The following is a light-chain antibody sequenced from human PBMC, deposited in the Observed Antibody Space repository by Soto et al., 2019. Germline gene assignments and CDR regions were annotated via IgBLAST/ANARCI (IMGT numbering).Light chain of an antibody. J-gene: IGKJ1*01. CDR1: QTVSSN. CDR3: QQYNVWPPWT. V-gene: IGKV3-15*01. Sequence: EIVLTQSPGTLSLSPGERATLSCRASQTVSSNLAWYQQKLGQAPRLLIYGASTRATGVPARFSGSGSGTEFTLTISSLQSEDFAVYYCQQYNVWPPWTFGQGTKVDIK. CDR2: GAS.